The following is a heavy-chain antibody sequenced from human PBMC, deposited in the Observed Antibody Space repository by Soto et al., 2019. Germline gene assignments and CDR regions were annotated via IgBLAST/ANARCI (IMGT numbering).Heavy chain of an antibody. CDR2: FDLEDGET. D-gene: IGHD2-2*01. CDR3: ATEGYCSSTSCLAGY. CDR1: GYTLTELS. Sequence: ASVKVSCKVSGYTLTELSMHWVRQAPGKGLEWMGGFDLEDGETIYAQKFQGRVSMTEDTSTDTAYMELSSLRSEDTAVYYCATEGYCSSTSCLAGYWGQGTLVTVSS. J-gene: IGHJ4*02. V-gene: IGHV1-24*01.